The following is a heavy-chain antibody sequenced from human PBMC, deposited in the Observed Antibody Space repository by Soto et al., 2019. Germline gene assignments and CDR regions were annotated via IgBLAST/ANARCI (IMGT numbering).Heavy chain of an antibody. CDR2: IIPILGIA. J-gene: IGHJ6*03. D-gene: IGHD2-2*01. Sequence: QVQLVQSGAEVKKPGSSVKVSCKASGGTFSSYTISWVRQAPGQGLEWMGRIIPILGIANYAQKFQGRVTITADKSTSTAYMELSSLRSEDTAVYYCARDEPAVVVPAASFGPESIDYYYYMDVWGRGNTVTDSS. CDR3: ARDEPAVVVPAASFGPESIDYYYYMDV. CDR1: GGTFSSYT. V-gene: IGHV1-69*08.